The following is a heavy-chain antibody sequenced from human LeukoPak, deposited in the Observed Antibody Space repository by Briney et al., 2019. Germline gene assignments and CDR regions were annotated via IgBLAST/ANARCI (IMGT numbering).Heavy chain of an antibody. D-gene: IGHD3-22*01. V-gene: IGHV3-66*04. Sequence: GGSLRLSCADSGFTVSSSYMSWVRQAPGKGLEWVSVLYIGGTTNYADSVRGRFTISRDNSKNTLYLQMDSLRTEDTAVYYCARQGTDDSSGYYVYWGQGTLVTVSS. CDR3: ARQGTDDSSGYYVY. CDR2: LYIGGTT. J-gene: IGHJ4*02. CDR1: GFTVSSSY.